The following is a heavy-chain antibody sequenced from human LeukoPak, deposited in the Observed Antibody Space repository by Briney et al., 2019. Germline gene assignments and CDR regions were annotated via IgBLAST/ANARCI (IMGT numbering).Heavy chain of an antibody. CDR1: GFTFNTYS. V-gene: IGHV3-21*04. D-gene: IGHD3-22*01. Sequence: GGSLRLSCAASGFTFNTYSMSWVRQAPGKGLEWVAMISRTSESIFYADSLKGRFTISRDNAKNTLYLQMNNLRAEDTAVYYCATHYYDSSGYYYDHAFDIWGQGTMVTVSS. J-gene: IGHJ3*02. CDR2: ISRTSESI. CDR3: ATHYYDSSGYYYDHAFDI.